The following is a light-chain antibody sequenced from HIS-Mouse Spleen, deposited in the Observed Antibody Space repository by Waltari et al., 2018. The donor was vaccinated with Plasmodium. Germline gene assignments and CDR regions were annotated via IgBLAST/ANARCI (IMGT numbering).Light chain of an antibody. Sequence: SYELTQPPSASVSPGQTARIPCSAAALTKKYDSWYPQKSGQAPVLVIYEDSKRPSGIPERFSGSSSGTMATLTISGAQVEDEADYYCYSTDSSGNHRVFGGGTKLTVL. J-gene: IGLJ3*02. CDR3: YSTDSSGNHRV. CDR1: ALTKKY. CDR2: EDS. V-gene: IGLV3-10*01.